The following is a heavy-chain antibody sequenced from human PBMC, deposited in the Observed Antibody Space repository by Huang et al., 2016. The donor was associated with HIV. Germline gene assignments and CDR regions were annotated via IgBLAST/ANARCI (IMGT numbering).Heavy chain of an antibody. D-gene: IGHD3-22*01. CDR3: ARRYNSRRDY. J-gene: IGHJ4*02. V-gene: IGHV4-34*02. CDR1: GGSFSGYY. CDR2: INHSGNT. Sequence: QGQLEQWGAGLLKASETLSLTCAVYGGSFSGYYWYWLRQAPGKGLEWVGEINHSGNTNYNPSLKSRVNMSVDTSKSQFSLYLTSLSAADTGTYFCARRYNSRRDYWGRGTLVTVHS.